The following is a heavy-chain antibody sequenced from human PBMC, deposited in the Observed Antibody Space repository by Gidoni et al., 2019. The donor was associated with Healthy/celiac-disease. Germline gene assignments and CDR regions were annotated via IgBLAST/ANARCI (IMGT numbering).Heavy chain of an antibody. CDR1: GGSFSGYS. V-gene: IGHV4-34*01. D-gene: IGHD3-10*01. J-gene: IGHJ4*02. CDR3: ARGLIGADY. Sequence: QFQLQQWGAGLLKPSETLSLTCSVYGGSFSGYSWSWIRQPPGKGLEWIGEINHSGSTNSNPALKSRVTISVDTSKNQFSLKLSSVTAADTAVYYCARGLIGADYWGQGTLVTVSS. CDR2: INHSGST.